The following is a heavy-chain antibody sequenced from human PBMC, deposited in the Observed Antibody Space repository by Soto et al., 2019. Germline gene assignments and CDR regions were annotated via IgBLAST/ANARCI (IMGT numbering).Heavy chain of an antibody. Sequence: QVHLLESGGGVVQPGRSLRLSCAASGFTFSNYGMQWFRQAPGKGLEWVAVVSHDGTTQFYADSVKGRFIISRDNSENTVFLQMNSLRPEDTAVYYCVKEATVKTAHLFDYWGQGTLVTVSS. J-gene: IGHJ4*02. V-gene: IGHV3-30*19. D-gene: IGHD4-4*01. CDR1: GFTFSNYG. CDR2: VSHDGTTQ. CDR3: VKEATVKTAHLFDY.